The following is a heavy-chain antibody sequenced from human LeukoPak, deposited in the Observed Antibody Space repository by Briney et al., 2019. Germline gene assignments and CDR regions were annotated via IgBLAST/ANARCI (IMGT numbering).Heavy chain of an antibody. CDR1: GFTFSNAW. CDR2: IKSETDGGTT. V-gene: IGHV3-15*01. J-gene: IGHJ6*04. CDR3: TAQNLYYYYYGMDV. Sequence: PGGSLRLSCAASGFTFSNAWMSWVRQALGKGLEWVGRIKSETDGGTTDYAAPVKGRFTISRDDSKNTLYLQMNSLKTEDTAVYCCTAQNLYYYYYGMDVWGKGTTVTVSS.